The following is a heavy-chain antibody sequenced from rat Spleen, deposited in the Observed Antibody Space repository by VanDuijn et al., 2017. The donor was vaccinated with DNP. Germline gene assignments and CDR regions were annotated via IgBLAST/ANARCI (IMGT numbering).Heavy chain of an antibody. J-gene: IGHJ2*01. D-gene: IGHD1-1*01. V-gene: IGHV5-22*01. CDR3: ARRGSGDVDY. CDR2: IRYDGGST. CDR1: GFSFSDYY. Sequence: EVQLVESGGDLTQPGRSLRLSCAASGFSFSDYYMAWVRQAPTKGLQWVAYIRYDGGSTYYGDSVKGRFTISRDNARSTLYLQMNSLRSEDMATYYCARRGSGDVDYWGQGVMVAVSS.